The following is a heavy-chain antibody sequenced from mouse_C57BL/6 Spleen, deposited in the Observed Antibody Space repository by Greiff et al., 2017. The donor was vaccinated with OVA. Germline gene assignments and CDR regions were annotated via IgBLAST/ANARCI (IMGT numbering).Heavy chain of an antibody. CDR1: GYTFTDYE. V-gene: IGHV1-15*01. Sequence: VKLQESGAELVRPGASVTLSCKASGYTFTDYEMHWVKQTPVHGLEWIGAIDPETGGTAYNQKFKGKAILTADKSSSTAYMELRSLTSEDSAVYYWTRLETPDYWGQGTTLTVSS. J-gene: IGHJ2*01. CDR3: TRLETPDY. CDR2: IDPETGGT.